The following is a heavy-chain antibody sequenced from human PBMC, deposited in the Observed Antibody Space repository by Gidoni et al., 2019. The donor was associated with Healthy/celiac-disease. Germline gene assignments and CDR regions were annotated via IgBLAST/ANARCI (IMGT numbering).Heavy chain of an antibody. CDR1: GGSFSGYY. Sequence: QVQLQQWGAGLLKPSETLSLTCAVYGGSFSGYYWSWIRQPPGKGLEWIGEINHSGSTNYNPSLKSRVTISVDTSKNQFSLKLSSVTAADTAVYYCARLGNWYSSSWYLFGFGVFDYWGQGTLVTVSS. CDR2: INHSGST. D-gene: IGHD6-13*01. CDR3: ARLGNWYSSSWYLFGFGVFDY. V-gene: IGHV4-34*01. J-gene: IGHJ4*02.